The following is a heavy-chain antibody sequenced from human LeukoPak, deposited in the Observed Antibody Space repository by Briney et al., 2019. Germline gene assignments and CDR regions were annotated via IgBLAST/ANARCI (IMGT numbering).Heavy chain of an antibody. D-gene: IGHD3-10*01. CDR1: GGSISSYY. V-gene: IGHV4-39*01. J-gene: IGHJ4*02. CDR2: IYYSGST. CDR3: ARHYGP. Sequence: PSETPSLTCTVSGGSISSYYWSWIRQPPGKGLEWIGSIYYSGSTYYNPSLKSRVTISVDTSKNQFSLKLNSVTATDTAVYYCARHYGPWGQGTLVTVSS.